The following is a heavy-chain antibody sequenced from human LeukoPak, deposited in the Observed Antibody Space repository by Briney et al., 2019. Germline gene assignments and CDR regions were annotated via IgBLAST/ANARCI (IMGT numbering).Heavy chain of an antibody. CDR1: GGSISSSSYY. V-gene: IGHV4-39*01. Sequence: PSETLSLTCTVSGGSISSSSYYWVWIRQPPGKGLEWIGSIYYSGSTYYNPSLKSRVTISVDTSKNQFSLKLSSVTAADTAVYYCARQGYGSGWYPSDYWGQGTLVTVSS. D-gene: IGHD6-19*01. CDR2: IYYSGST. J-gene: IGHJ4*02. CDR3: ARQGYGSGWYPSDY.